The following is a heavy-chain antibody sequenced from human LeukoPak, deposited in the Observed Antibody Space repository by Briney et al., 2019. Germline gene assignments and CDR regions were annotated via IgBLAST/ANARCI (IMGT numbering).Heavy chain of an antibody. J-gene: IGHJ4*02. CDR1: GYTFTSYY. CDR2: INPSGGST. CDR3: ARDHGGDCFDY. Sequence: ASVKVSCKASGYTFTSYYMHWVRQAPGQGLEWMGIINPSGGSTSYAQKFQGRVTMTRDTSTSTVYMELSSLRSEETAVYYCARDHGGDCFDYWGQGTLVTVSS. V-gene: IGHV1-46*01. D-gene: IGHD4-23*01.